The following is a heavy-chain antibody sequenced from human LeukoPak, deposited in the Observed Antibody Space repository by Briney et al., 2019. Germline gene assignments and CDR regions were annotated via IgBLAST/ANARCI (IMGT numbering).Heavy chain of an antibody. Sequence: GSLRLSCAASGFAFRNYAMSWARQAPGKGLEWVSSLISSGDTTYYADSVKGRFTISRDNAKNSLYLQMNSLRAEDTAVYYCARDYGGSSPFDYWGQGTLVTVSS. CDR2: LISSGDTT. D-gene: IGHD4-23*01. J-gene: IGHJ4*02. V-gene: IGHV3-48*04. CDR3: ARDYGGSSPFDY. CDR1: GFAFRNYA.